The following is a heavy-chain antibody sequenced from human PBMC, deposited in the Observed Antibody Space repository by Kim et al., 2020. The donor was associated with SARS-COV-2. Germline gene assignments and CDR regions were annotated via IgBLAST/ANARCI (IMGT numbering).Heavy chain of an antibody. CDR1: GGSISSSSYY. D-gene: IGHD6-13*01. CDR2: IYYSGST. V-gene: IGHV4-39*01. CDR3: ARIRTESGSSWTIDY. J-gene: IGHJ4*02. Sequence: SETLSLTCTVSGGSISSSSYYWGWIRQPPGKGLEWIGSIYYSGSTYYNPSLKSRVTISVDTSKNQFSLKLSSVTAADTAVYYCARIRTESGSSWTIDYWGQGTLVTVSS.